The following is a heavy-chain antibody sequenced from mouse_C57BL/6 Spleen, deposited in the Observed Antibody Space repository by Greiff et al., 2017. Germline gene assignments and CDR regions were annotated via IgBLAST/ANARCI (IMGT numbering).Heavy chain of an antibody. CDR3: ARGYYGSSGRFAY. CDR2: IYPGSGST. D-gene: IGHD1-1*01. CDR1: GYTFTSYW. J-gene: IGHJ3*01. V-gene: IGHV1-55*01. Sequence: QVQLQQPGAELVKPGASVKMSCKASGYTFTSYWITWVKQRPGQGLEWIGDIYPGSGSTNYNEKFKSKATLTVDTSSSTAYMQLSSLTSEDSAVYDCARGYYGSSGRFAYWGQGTLVTVSA.